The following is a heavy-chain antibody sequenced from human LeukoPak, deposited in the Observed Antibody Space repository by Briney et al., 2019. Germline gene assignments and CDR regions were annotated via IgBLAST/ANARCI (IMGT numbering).Heavy chain of an antibody. CDR2: INPSGGST. CDR3: ARTSHYDYVWGSYRYGMDV. CDR1: GYTFTSYY. D-gene: IGHD3-16*02. Sequence: GTSVKVSCKASGYTFTSYYMHWVRQAPGQGLEWMGIINPSGGSTSYAQKFQGRVTMTRDTSTSTVYMELSSLRSEDAAVYYCARTSHYDYVWGSYRYGMDVWGQGTTVTVSS. V-gene: IGHV1-46*01. J-gene: IGHJ6*02.